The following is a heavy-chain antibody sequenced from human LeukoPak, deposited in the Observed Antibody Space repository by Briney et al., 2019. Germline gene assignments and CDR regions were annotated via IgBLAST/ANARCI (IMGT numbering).Heavy chain of an antibody. CDR1: GFTFSSYE. V-gene: IGHV3-48*03. CDR3: ARQISRYCSGGSCYSGWEFYFDY. D-gene: IGHD2-15*01. J-gene: IGHJ4*02. Sequence: GGSLRLSCAASGFTFSSYEMNWVRQAPGKGLEWVLYISSSGSSIHYADSVKGRFTISRDNAKNSLYLQMNSLRAEDTAVYHCARQISRYCSGGSCYSGWEFYFDYWGQGTPVTASS. CDR2: ISSSGSSI.